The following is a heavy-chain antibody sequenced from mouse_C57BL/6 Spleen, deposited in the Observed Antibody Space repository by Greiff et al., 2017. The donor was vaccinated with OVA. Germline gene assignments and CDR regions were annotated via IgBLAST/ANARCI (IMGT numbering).Heavy chain of an antibody. V-gene: IGHV1-75*01. D-gene: IGHD1-1*01. Sequence: QVQLKESGPELVKPGASVKISCKASGYTFTDYYINWVKQRPGQGLEWIGWIFPGSGSTYYNEKFKGKATLTVDKSSSTAYMLLSSLTSEDSAVYFCARYYGSRGAMDYWGQGTSVTGSS. CDR2: IFPGSGST. CDR3: ARYYGSRGAMDY. J-gene: IGHJ4*01. CDR1: GYTFTDYY.